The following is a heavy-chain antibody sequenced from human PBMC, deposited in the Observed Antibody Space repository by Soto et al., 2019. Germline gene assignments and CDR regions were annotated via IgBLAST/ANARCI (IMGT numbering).Heavy chain of an antibody. CDR3: ARAQDYGGPYFDY. Sequence: QVHLVQSGAEVKKPGSSVKVSCKASGGTFNNYAISWVRQAPGLGLEWMGGIITIFGTANYAQKFQGRVTISADESTSTAYMELSSLRSEDTAVYYCARAQDYGGPYFDYWGQGTLVTVSS. V-gene: IGHV1-69*12. D-gene: IGHD4-17*01. J-gene: IGHJ4*02. CDR2: IITIFGTA. CDR1: GGTFNNYA.